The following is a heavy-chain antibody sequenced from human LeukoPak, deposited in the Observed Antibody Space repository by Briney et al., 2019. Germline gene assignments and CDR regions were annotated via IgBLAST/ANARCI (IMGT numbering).Heavy chain of an antibody. D-gene: IGHD2-2*01. CDR3: AREDIVVVPAAILFFDY. V-gene: IGHV3-48*01. CDR1: GFTFSSYS. Sequence: GGSLRLSCAASGFTFSSYSMNWVRQAPGKGPEWVSYISSSSSTIYYADSVKGRFTISRDNAKNSLYLQMNSLRAEDTAVYYCAREDIVVVPAAILFFDYWGQGTLVTVSS. CDR2: ISSSSSTI. J-gene: IGHJ4*02.